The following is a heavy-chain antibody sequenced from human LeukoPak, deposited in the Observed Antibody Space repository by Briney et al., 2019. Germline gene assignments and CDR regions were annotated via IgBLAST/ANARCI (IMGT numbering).Heavy chain of an antibody. Sequence: SETLSLTCTVSGGSISSSSYYWGWIRQPPGKGLEWIASIYYSGSTYYNPSLKSRVTISVDTSKNQFSLKLSSATAADTAVYYCARQSGSGWPPYYYYYMDVWGKGTTATISS. CDR2: IYYSGST. D-gene: IGHD6-19*01. V-gene: IGHV4-39*01. J-gene: IGHJ6*03. CDR1: GGSISSSSYY. CDR3: ARQSGSGWPPYYYYYMDV.